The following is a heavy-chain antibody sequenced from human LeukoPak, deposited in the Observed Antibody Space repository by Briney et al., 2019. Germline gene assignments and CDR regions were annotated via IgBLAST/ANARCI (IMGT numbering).Heavy chain of an antibody. CDR3: ARRDGSGSYVAFDI. Sequence: PSETLSLTCAVYGGSFSGYYWSWIRQPPGKGLEWIGEINHSGSTNYNPSLKSRVTISVDTSKNQFSLKLSSVTAADTAVYYCARRDGSGSYVAFDIWGQGTMVTVSS. CDR2: INHSGST. D-gene: IGHD3-10*01. J-gene: IGHJ3*02. V-gene: IGHV4-34*01. CDR1: GGSFSGYY.